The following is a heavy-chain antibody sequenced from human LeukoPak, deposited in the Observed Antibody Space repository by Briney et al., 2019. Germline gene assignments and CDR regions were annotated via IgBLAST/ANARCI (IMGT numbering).Heavy chain of an antibody. V-gene: IGHV4-31*03. CDR3: ARDALRGSNQDY. CDR1: GGSISSGGYY. Sequence: SQTLSLTCTVSGGSISSGGYYWSWIRQHPGKGLEWIGYIYYSGSTYYNPSLKSRVTISVDTSKNQFSLKLSSVTAADTAVYYCARDALRGSNQDYWGQGTLVTVSS. D-gene: IGHD3-16*01. J-gene: IGHJ4*02. CDR2: IYYSGST.